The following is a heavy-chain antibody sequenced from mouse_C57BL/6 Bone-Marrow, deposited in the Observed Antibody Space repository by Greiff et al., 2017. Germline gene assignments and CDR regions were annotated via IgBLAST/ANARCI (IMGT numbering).Heavy chain of an antibody. Sequence: QVQLQQSGAELVRPGTSVKVSCKASGYAFTNYLIEWVKQRPGQGLEWIGVINPGSGGTNYNEKFKGKATLTADKSSSTAYMQLSSLTSEDSAVSFCTRSKNWVSWFAYWGQGTLVTVSA. J-gene: IGHJ3*01. V-gene: IGHV1-54*01. D-gene: IGHD4-1*01. CDR1: GYAFTNYL. CDR3: TRSKNWVSWFAY. CDR2: INPGSGGT.